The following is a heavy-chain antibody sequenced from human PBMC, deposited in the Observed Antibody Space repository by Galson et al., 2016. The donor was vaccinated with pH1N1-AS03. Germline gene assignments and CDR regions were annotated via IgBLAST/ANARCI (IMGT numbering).Heavy chain of an antibody. Sequence: SLRLSCAASGFIFDDYAMHWVRQAPGKGLGWVSGISWNSGSTGYADSVKGRFTISRDSTTNSLYLQMDSLRVEDTAVYYCARVVRGVLDWLSSYDYYYIDVWGKGTTVTVS. D-gene: IGHD3/OR15-3a*01. CDR1: GFIFDDYA. J-gene: IGHJ6*03. CDR3: ARVVRGVLDWLSSYDYYYIDV. V-gene: IGHV3-9*01. CDR2: ISWNSGST.